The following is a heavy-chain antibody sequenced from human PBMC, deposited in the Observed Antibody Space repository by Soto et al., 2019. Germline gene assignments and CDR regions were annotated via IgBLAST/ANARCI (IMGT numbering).Heavy chain of an antibody. CDR3: ARYDSADAFDI. Sequence: QVQLQQWGAGLLKPSETLSLTCAVYGGSFSGYYWSWIRQPPGKGLEWIGEINHSGSTNYNPSLKSRVTISVDTSKNQFSLELSSVTAADTAVYYCARYDSADAFDIWGQGTMVTVSS. J-gene: IGHJ3*02. V-gene: IGHV4-34*01. D-gene: IGHD3-3*01. CDR2: INHSGST. CDR1: GGSFSGYY.